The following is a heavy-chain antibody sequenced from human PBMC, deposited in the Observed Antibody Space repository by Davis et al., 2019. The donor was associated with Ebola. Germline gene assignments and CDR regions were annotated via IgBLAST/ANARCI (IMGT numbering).Heavy chain of an antibody. V-gene: IGHV1-18*01. CDR1: GYTLPSYG. CDR3: VMDCSDANCGVTYFFDF. J-gene: IGHJ4*02. D-gene: IGHD2-15*01. CDR2: VSAYNDDT. Sequence: ASVKVSCKASGYTLPSYGLSWVRQAPGQGLEWVGWVSAYNDDTRYARRLQGRVTMTLDTSTSTAYMELRSLTSDDTAMYYCVMDCSDANCGVTYFFDFWGQGTPVTVSS.